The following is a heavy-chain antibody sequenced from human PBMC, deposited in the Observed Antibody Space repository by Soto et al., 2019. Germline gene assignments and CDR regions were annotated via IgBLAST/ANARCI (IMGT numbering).Heavy chain of an antibody. CDR3: AREWRYFDWYPKARGSFDS. CDR1: GFTFSSDW. V-gene: IGHV3-74*01. CDR2: INSDGSST. Sequence: EVQLVESGGGLVQPGGSLRLSCAASGFTFSSDWMHWVRQGPGKGLGWVSRINSDGSSTIYADSVKGRFTISRENAKNTLYLRMNCLRAEDTAVYYCAREWRYFDWYPKARGSFDSWGQGTMVTVSS. J-gene: IGHJ3*02. D-gene: IGHD3-9*01.